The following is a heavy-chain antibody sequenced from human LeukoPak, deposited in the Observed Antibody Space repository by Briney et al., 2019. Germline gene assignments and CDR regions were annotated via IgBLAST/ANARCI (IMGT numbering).Heavy chain of an antibody. J-gene: IGHJ5*02. V-gene: IGHV1-2*02. D-gene: IGHD6-13*01. Sequence: ASVKVSCKASGYTFTDYYMHWVRQAPGQGLEWMGWSNPNSGGTNYAQKFQGRVTMTRDTSISTAYMEPSRLTSEDTAVYYCARGIAAAGTTLPINWFDPWGQGTLVTVSS. CDR3: ARGIAAAGTTLPINWFDP. CDR1: GYTFTDYY. CDR2: SNPNSGGT.